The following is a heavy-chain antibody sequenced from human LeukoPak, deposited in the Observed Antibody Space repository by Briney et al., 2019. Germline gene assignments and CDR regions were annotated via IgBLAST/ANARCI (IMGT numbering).Heavy chain of an antibody. V-gene: IGHV4-59*08. J-gene: IGHJ3*02. CDR2: VYYTGST. D-gene: IGHD5-12*01. Sequence: SETLSLTCTVSGGSISPYYWSWIRQPPGKGLEWIGFVYYTGSTNYNPSLKSRVTMSVYTSNSQFSLKLNSVTAADTAVYYCARHSRSGYSGYENAFDIWGQGTMVTVSS. CDR3: ARHSRSGYSGYENAFDI. CDR1: GGSISPYY.